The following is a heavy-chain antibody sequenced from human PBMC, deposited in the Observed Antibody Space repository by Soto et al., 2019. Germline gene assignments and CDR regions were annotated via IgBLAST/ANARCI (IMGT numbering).Heavy chain of an antibody. CDR1: GVSIKSSS. D-gene: IGHD6-6*01. CDR2: TIPLFGTP. CDR3: TRSSCLTNWLDP. V-gene: IGHV1-69*12. J-gene: IGHJ5*02. Sequence: QVQLVQSGAELKKPGSSVKVSCKVSGVSIKSSSITWVRQALGQGLEWMGGTIPLFGTPHYAQKFQGRVTITADESTSTVYMDLSSLRSEDTAVYYCTRSSCLTNWLDPWGQGTLITVSS.